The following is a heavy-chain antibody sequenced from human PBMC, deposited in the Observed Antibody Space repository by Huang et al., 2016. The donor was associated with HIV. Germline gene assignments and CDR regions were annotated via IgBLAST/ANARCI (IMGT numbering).Heavy chain of an antibody. CDR3: ARQVDGFRSHFDF. CDR1: GYGFSSYW. V-gene: IGHV5-51*01. CDR2: IYPRYSET. J-gene: IGHJ4*02. D-gene: IGHD5-18*01. Sequence: EVLLVQSGAELKEPGESLKISCKASGYGFSSYWIGGVRQKPGKGLEWMGLIYPRYSETKYSPSFDGQVTISADKSTRTAYLQWESLKAPDTAIYFCARQVDGFRSHFDFWGQGTLVSVSS.